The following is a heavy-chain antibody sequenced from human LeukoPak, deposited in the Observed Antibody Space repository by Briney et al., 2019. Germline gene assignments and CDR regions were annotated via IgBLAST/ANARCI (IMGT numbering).Heavy chain of an antibody. Sequence: PGGSLRLSCAASGFTFSSYAMSWVRQAPGKGLEWVSAISGSGGSTYYADSVKGRFTISRDNSKNTLYLQMNSLRAEDTAVYYCAKDDTTIIVVVPAAFDYWGRGTLVIVSS. CDR1: GFTFSSYA. V-gene: IGHV3-23*01. CDR2: ISGSGGST. CDR3: AKDDTTIIVVVPAAFDY. D-gene: IGHD2-2*01. J-gene: IGHJ4*02.